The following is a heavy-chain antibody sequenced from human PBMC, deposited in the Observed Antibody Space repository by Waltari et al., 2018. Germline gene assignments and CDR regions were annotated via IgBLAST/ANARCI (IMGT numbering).Heavy chain of an antibody. CDR3: ARDKWGPDY. CDR1: GFTFDDYG. J-gene: IGHJ4*02. V-gene: IGHV3-20*01. CDR2: ISWNGAST. D-gene: IGHD7-27*01. Sequence: EVLLVESGGAVVRPGGSLRLSCEASGFTFDDYGMVWVRQAPGKGLECVSGISWNGASTDYADSVKGRFTISRDKAKNSLYLQMNSLIAEDTALYHCARDKWGPDYWGQGTLVTVSS.